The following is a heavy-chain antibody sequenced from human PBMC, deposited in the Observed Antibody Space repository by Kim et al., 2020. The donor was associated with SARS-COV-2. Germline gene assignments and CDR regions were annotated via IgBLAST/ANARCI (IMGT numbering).Heavy chain of an antibody. J-gene: IGHJ5*02. CDR2: INPSGGST. D-gene: IGHD2-15*01. Sequence: ASVKVSCKASGYTFTSYYMHWVRQAPGQGLEWMGIINPSGGSTSYAQKFQGRVTMTRDTSTSTVYMELSSLRSEDTAVYYCARDWGHCSGGSCYSVSDWFDPWGQGTLVTVSS. CDR1: GYTFTSYY. V-gene: IGHV1-46*01. CDR3: ARDWGHCSGGSCYSVSDWFDP.